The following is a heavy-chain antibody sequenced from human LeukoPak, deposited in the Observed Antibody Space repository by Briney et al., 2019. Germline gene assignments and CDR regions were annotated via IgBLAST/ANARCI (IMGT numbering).Heavy chain of an antibody. CDR2: ISDSGGGT. CDR1: GFTFSSYA. V-gene: IGHV3-23*01. D-gene: IGHD2-8*02. Sequence: GGSLRLSCAASGFTFSSYAMNWVRQAPGKGLEWVSVISDSGGGTYYADSVKGRFTISRDNSKNTLFLQMNSLRAEDTAVYYCARGGTSNRLLVKAYFDYWGQGTLVTVSS. CDR3: ARGGTSNRLLVKAYFDY. J-gene: IGHJ4*02.